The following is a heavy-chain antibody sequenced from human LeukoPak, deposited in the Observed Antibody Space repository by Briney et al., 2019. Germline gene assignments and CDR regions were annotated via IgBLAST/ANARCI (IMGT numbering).Heavy chain of an antibody. J-gene: IGHJ4*02. Sequence: SETLSLTCAVYGGSFSGYYWSWIRQPPGKGLGWIGEINHSRSTNYNPSLKSRVTISVDTSKNQFSLKLSSVTAADTAVYYCARNGVLVLRYFDWLLGRGFFDYWGQGTLVTVSS. CDR1: GGSFSGYY. V-gene: IGHV4-34*01. CDR2: INHSRST. D-gene: IGHD3-9*01. CDR3: ARNGVLVLRYFDWLLGRGFFDY.